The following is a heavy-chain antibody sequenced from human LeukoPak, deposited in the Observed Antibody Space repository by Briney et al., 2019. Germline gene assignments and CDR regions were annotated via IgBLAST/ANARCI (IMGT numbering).Heavy chain of an antibody. CDR3: ARDNPSGWYDY. V-gene: IGHV3-53*04. CDR2: IYSGGST. D-gene: IGHD6-19*01. Sequence: GGSLRLSCAASGFTVSSNYMSWVRQAPGKGLEWVSVIYSGGSTYYADSVKGRFTISRHNSKNTLYLQMNSLRVEDTAVYYCARDNPSGWYDYWGQGTLVTVSS. CDR1: GFTVSSNY. J-gene: IGHJ4*02.